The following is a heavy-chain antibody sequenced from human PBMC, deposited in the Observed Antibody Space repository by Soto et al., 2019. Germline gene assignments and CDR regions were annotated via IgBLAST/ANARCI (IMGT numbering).Heavy chain of an antibody. Sequence: ASVKVSCKASGYTFTSYYMHWVRQAPGQGLEWMGIINPSGGSTSYAQKFQGRVTMTRDTSTSTVYMELSSLRSEDTAVYYCARGGYCISTSCYNYYYYGMDVWGQGTTVTVSS. CDR3: ARGGYCISTSCYNYYYYGMDV. CDR2: INPSGGST. V-gene: IGHV1-46*01. J-gene: IGHJ6*02. CDR1: GYTFTSYY. D-gene: IGHD2-2*02.